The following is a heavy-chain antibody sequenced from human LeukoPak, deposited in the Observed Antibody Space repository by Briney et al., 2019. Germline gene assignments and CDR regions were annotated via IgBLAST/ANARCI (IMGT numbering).Heavy chain of an antibody. D-gene: IGHD2-15*01. CDR1: GFTFSSYA. CDR3: ARDLRCSGGSCYSGPPYGMDV. J-gene: IGHJ6*02. Sequence: GGSLRLSCAASGFTFSSYAMHWVRQAPGKGLEWVAVISYDGSNKYYADSVKGRFTISRDNSKNTLYLHMNSLRAEDTAVYYCARDLRCSGGSCYSGPPYGMDVWGQGTTVTVSS. V-gene: IGHV3-30-3*01. CDR2: ISYDGSNK.